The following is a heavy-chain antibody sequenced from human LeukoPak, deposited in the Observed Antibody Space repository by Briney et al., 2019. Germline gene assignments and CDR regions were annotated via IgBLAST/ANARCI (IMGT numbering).Heavy chain of an antibody. CDR2: ISSSSSHI. J-gene: IGHJ4*02. D-gene: IGHD4-11*01. CDR1: GFTLSSYS. V-gene: IGHV3-21*01. Sequence: GGSLRLSCAVSGFTLSSYSMNWVRQAPGKGLEWVSSISSSSSHIYYADSVKGRFTISRGNAKNSLYLQMNSLRAEDTAVYYCARDETTVTTAIDYWGQGTLVTVSS. CDR3: ARDETTVTTAIDY.